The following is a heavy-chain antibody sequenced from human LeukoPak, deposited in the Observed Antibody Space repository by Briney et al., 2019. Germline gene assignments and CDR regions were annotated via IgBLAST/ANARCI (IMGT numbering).Heavy chain of an antibody. V-gene: IGHV4-39*07. CDR1: GGSIGSSSYY. D-gene: IGHD3-10*01. Sequence: ASETLSLTCTVSGGSIGSSSYYWGWIRQPPGKGLNWIGSIYYSGSTYYNPSLKSRVTISVDTSKNQFSLKLSSVTAADTALYYCARGRGEGRGISMVRGVRAPSYNWFDPWGHGTLVTVSS. CDR3: ARGRGEGRGISMVRGVRAPSYNWFDP. CDR2: IYYSGST. J-gene: IGHJ5*02.